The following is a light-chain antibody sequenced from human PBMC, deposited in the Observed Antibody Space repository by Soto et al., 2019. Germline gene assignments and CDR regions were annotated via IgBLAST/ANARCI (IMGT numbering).Light chain of an antibody. CDR3: QQYKDWPTT. CDR1: QYVSSS. CDR2: GAS. J-gene: IGKJ1*01. Sequence: EIVLTQSPGTLSVSPGERATLPCRASQYVSSSVAWYQQKPGQAPRLLIYGASTRATGIPARFSGSGSGTEFILTISSMQSEDFAVYHCQQYKDWPTTFGQGTKV. V-gene: IGKV3-15*01.